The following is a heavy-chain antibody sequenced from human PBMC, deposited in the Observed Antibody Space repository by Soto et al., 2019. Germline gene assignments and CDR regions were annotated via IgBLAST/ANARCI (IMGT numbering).Heavy chain of an antibody. D-gene: IGHD1-26*01. J-gene: IGHJ4*02. CDR2: ISGRGGTI. V-gene: IGHV3-11*01. CDR3: ARTTWELGVRFDY. CDR1: GFPCSDFY. Sequence: GFLRLSCAASGFPCSDFYMTWILRAPGRGLQCLSYISGRGGTIYYADAVKGRFTISRDNAKNSLDLQMDGLRGDDTGVYYCARTTWELGVRFDYWGQGALVT.